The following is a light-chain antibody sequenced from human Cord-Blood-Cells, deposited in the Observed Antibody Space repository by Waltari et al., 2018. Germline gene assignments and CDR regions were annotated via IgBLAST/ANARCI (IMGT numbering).Light chain of an antibody. CDR2: DVS. J-gene: IGLJ1*01. CDR1: SSDVGGYKY. Sequence: QSALTQPASVSGSPGQSITISCPGTSSDVGGYKYVSWYQQHPGKSPKLMIYDVSNRPSVVSNRFSGSKSGNTASLTISGLQAEDEADYYCSSYTSSSTLYVFGTGTKVTVL. CDR3: SSYTSSSTLYV. V-gene: IGLV2-14*03.